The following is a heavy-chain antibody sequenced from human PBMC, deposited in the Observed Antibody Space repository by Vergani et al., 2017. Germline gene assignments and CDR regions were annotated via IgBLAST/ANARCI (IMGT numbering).Heavy chain of an antibody. J-gene: IGHJ1*01. CDR1: GFTSSYYG. V-gene: IGHV3-30*03. CDR2: ISYDGTQK. CDR3: ATKSCGTPGCQFGYFRK. D-gene: IGHD1-1*01. Sequence: QVHLVESGGGVVQPGRSLRLSCVVSGFTSSYYGMHWVRQAPGKGLEWVAVISYDGTQKYYADSVKGRFTISRDNSKSTLYLQMNSLRTEDTAVYYCATKSCGTPGCQFGYFRKWGQGTLVSVSS.